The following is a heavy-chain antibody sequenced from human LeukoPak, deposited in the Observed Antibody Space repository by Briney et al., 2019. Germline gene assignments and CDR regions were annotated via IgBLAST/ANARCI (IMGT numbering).Heavy chain of an antibody. D-gene: IGHD3-3*01. V-gene: IGHV3-7*01. J-gene: IGHJ4*02. CDR3: ATDRGWRTSGYYLYYFEY. Sequence: GGSLRLSCAASGFIFTNYFMSWVRQAPGKGLEWVASIKHDGSEKYYVDSVRGRFTISRDNTKNSLYLQMSSLRAEDTAVYYCATDRGWRTSGYYLYYFEYWGQGTLVTLSS. CDR2: IKHDGSEK. CDR1: GFIFTNYF.